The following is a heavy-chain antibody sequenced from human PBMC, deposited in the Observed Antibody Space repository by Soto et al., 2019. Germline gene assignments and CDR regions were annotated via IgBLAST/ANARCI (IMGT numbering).Heavy chain of an antibody. D-gene: IGHD2-2*01. CDR3: GTWRGSSWFDY. CDR2: IFSSDSSA. V-gene: IGHV5-51*01. J-gene: IGHJ4*02. Sequence: PGESLKISCNASGFTFSSYSLGWVRHMPGKGLQWMGNIFSSDSSAKYSPSFVGQVTISVDRSINTAYLQWSSLKASDTAIYYCGTWRGSSWFDYWGPGTLVTV. CDR1: GFTFSSYS.